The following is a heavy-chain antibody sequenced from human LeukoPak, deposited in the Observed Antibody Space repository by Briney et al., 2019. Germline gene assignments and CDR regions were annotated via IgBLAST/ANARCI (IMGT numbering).Heavy chain of an antibody. Sequence: SGGPLRLSCAASGFTFSSYWMNWVRQAPGKGLEWVANIKQDGSERNYVDSVKGRFTISRDNAKNSLYLQMNSLRAEDTAVYYCMVTTRSGPFDYWGQGTLVTVSS. CDR2: IKQDGSER. V-gene: IGHV3-7*01. CDR1: GFTFSSYW. D-gene: IGHD4-17*01. CDR3: MVTTRSGPFDY. J-gene: IGHJ4*02.